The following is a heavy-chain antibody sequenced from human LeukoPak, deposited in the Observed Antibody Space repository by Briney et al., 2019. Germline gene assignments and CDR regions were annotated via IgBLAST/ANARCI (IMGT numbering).Heavy chain of an antibody. CDR1: GYTFTSYY. D-gene: IGHD2-2*01. CDR2: INPSGGST. V-gene: IGHV1-46*01. J-gene: IGHJ6*03. Sequence: AASVKVSCKASGYTFTSYYMHWVRQAPGQGLEWMGIINPSGGSTSYAQKFQGRVTMTRDTSISTAYMELSRLRSDDTAVYYCARADCSSTSCQDYYYYYMDVWGKGTTVTVSS. CDR3: ARADCSSTSCQDYYYYYMDV.